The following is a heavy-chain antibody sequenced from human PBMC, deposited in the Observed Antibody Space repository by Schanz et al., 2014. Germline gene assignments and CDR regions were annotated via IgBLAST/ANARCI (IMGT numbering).Heavy chain of an antibody. V-gene: IGHV3-23*01. CDR3: AKDSCSSSTCCGYGMDV. Sequence: EEQLLQSGGGLVQPGGSLRLSCAASGFTFGSYGMSWVRQGPGKGLEWVSGISGGGGTRNYADSVKGRFTVFRDNSKRTLYLEINGPRAEDTAVYYCAKDSCSSSTCCGYGMDVWGQGSTVTVSS. CDR1: GFTFGSYG. D-gene: IGHD2-2*01. J-gene: IGHJ6*02. CDR2: ISGGGGTR.